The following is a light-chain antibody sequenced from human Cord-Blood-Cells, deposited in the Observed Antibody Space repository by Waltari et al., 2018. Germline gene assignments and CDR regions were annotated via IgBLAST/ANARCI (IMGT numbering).Light chain of an antibody. CDR1: QSVSSY. J-gene: IGKJ4*01. CDR2: DAS. V-gene: IGKV3-11*01. Sequence: EIVLTQSPATLSLSPGERATLSCRASQSVSSYLAWYQQKPGKAPRLRIYDASNRATGIPAMCSGSGSGTDFTLTISSLEPEDFAVYYWQQRSNWLLTFGGGTNVEIK. CDR3: QQRSNWLLT.